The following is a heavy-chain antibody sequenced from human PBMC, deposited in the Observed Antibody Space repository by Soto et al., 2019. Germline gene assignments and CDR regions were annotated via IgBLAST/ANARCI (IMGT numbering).Heavy chain of an antibody. J-gene: IGHJ6*02. Sequence: GGSLRLSCAASGFTFSSYSMNWVRQAPGKGLEWVSYISSSSSTIYYADSVKGRFTISRDNAKNSLYLQMNSLRAEDTAVYYCARDDMYYYGSGSYYTLLYYYYGMDVWGQGTTVTVSS. V-gene: IGHV3-48*01. CDR1: GFTFSSYS. D-gene: IGHD3-10*01. CDR2: ISSSSSTI. CDR3: ARDDMYYYGSGSYYTLLYYYYGMDV.